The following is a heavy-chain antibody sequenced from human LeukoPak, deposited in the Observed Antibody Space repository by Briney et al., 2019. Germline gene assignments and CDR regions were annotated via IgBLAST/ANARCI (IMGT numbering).Heavy chain of an antibody. CDR2: IRNSGGST. D-gene: IGHD2-2*01. J-gene: IGHJ5*01. CDR1: GFTFSDYA. Sequence: PGGSLRLSCAASGFTFSDYAMAWVRQAPGKGLEWVSGIRNSGGSTYYADSVKGRFTISRDNSKNTLYLQMNSLRAEDTAVYYCTLPVVPTAIANWFDSWGQGTLVTVSS. CDR3: TLPVVPTAIANWFDS. V-gene: IGHV3-23*01.